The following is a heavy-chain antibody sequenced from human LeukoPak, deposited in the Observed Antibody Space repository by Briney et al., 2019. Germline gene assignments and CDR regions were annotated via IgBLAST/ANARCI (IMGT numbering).Heavy chain of an antibody. V-gene: IGHV3-21*01. Sequence: PGGSLRLSCAASGFTFSSYSMNWVRQAPGKGLEWVSSISSSSSYIYYADSVKGRFTISRDNAKNSLYLQMNSLRAEDTVVYYCARDRVTMVRGVIKPSILYYYYGMDVWGQGTTVTVSS. D-gene: IGHD3-10*01. CDR3: ARDRVTMVRGVIKPSILYYYYGMDV. CDR1: GFTFSSYS. CDR2: ISSSSSYI. J-gene: IGHJ6*02.